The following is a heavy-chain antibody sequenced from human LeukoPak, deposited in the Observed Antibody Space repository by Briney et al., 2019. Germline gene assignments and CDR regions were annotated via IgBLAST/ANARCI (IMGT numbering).Heavy chain of an antibody. D-gene: IGHD6-19*01. CDR3: AREGVAGTYGMDV. J-gene: IGHJ6*02. CDR1: GFTFSTYT. V-gene: IGHV3-21*01. CDR2: ISSSYSYV. Sequence: GGSLRLSCAASGFTFSTYTMNWARQAPGKGLEWVSSISSSYSYVFYADSLKGRFTISRDNAKNSLYLQMNSLRAEDTAVYYCAREGVAGTYGMDVWGQGTTVTVSS.